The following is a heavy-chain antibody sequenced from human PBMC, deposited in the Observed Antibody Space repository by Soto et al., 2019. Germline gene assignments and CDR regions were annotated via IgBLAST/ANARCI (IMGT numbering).Heavy chain of an antibody. Sequence: EVQLVESGGGLVKPGGSLRLSCAASGFTFSNAWMSWVRQAPGKGLEWVGRIKSKTDGGTTDYAAPVKGRFTISRDDSKNTLYLQMNSLKTEDTAVYYCTTVDTVWDYYYGMDVWGQGTTVTVSS. V-gene: IGHV3-15*01. CDR1: GFTFSNAW. J-gene: IGHJ6*02. CDR2: IKSKTDGGTT. CDR3: TTVDTVWDYYYGMDV. D-gene: IGHD3-16*01.